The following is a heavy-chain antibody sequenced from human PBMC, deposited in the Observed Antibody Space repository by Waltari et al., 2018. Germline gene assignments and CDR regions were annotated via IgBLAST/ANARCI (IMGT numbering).Heavy chain of an antibody. CDR1: GGTFSSYA. D-gene: IGHD3-3*01. J-gene: IGHJ5*02. CDR3: ARSEWLWYNWFDP. V-gene: IGHV1-69*12. CDR2: SIPIFGTA. Sequence: QVQLVQSGAEVKKPGSSVKVSCKASGGTFSSYAISWVRQAPGQGLEWMGGSIPIFGTANYGQKFQGRVTITADESTSTAYMELSSLISEDTAVYYCARSEWLWYNWFDPWGQGTLVTVSS.